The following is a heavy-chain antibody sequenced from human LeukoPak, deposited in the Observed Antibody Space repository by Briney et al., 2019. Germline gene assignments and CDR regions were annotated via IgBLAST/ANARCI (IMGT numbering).Heavy chain of an antibody. J-gene: IGHJ4*02. V-gene: IGHV1-2*02. CDR2: INPNSGGT. Sequence: ASVKVSCKASGYTFTGYYMHWVRQAPGQGLEWMGWINPNSGGTNYAQKFQGRVTMTRDTSISTAYMELTRLTSDDTAVYYCARSPPPGESDPKYRYSGSYLRPFDYWGQGTLVTVSS. D-gene: IGHD1-26*01. CDR3: ARSPPPGESDPKYRYSGSYLRPFDY. CDR1: GYTFTGYY.